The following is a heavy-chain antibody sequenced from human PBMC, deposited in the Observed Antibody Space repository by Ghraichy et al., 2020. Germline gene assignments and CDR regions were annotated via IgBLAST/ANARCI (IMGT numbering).Heavy chain of an antibody. Sequence: SETLSLTCTVSGGSISSSSYYWGWIRQPPGKGLEWIGTIFYSRSTYYNPSLKSRVTISVDTSKNQFSLKVTSAAAADTAVYHCARLYFDWLSLPNYFDYWGQGTLVTVSS. D-gene: IGHD3-9*01. CDR1: GGSISSSSYY. CDR2: IFYSRST. CDR3: ARLYFDWLSLPNYFDY. J-gene: IGHJ4*02. V-gene: IGHV4-39*01.